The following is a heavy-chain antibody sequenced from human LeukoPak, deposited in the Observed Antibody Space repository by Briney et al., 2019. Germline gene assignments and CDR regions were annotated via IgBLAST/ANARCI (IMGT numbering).Heavy chain of an antibody. CDR2: MNPNSGNT. D-gene: IGHD3-16*01. CDR1: GYTFTSYD. CDR3: ARYAWGTAADPY. V-gene: IGHV1-8*01. J-gene: IGHJ4*02. Sequence: ASVKVSCKASGYTFTSYDINWVRQATGQGLEWMGWMNPNSGNTGYAQKFQGRVTMTRNTSISTAYMELSSLRSEDTAVYYCARYAWGTAADPYWGQGTLVTVSS.